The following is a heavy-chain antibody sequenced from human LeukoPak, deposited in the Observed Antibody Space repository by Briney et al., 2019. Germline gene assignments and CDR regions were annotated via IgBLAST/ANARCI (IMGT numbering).Heavy chain of an antibody. J-gene: IGHJ1*01. CDR1: GGTFSSYA. CDR2: IIPIFGTA. D-gene: IGHD3-10*01. V-gene: IGHV1-69*13. CDR3: ARGVVRGVITEYFQH. Sequence: SVKVSCKASGGTFSSYAISWVRQAPGQGLEWMGGIIPIFGTANYAQKFQGRVTITADESTSTAYMELSSLRSEDTAVYYCARGVVRGVITEYFQHWGQGTLVTVSS.